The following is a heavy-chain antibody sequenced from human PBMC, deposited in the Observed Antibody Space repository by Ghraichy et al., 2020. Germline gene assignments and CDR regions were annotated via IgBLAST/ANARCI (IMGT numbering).Heavy chain of an antibody. V-gene: IGHV4-59*01. Sequence: SETLSLTCTVSGGSISSYYWSWLRQPPGKGLEWLGYIFYSGSTNSNPSLKSRVTISLDTSKNQFSLNLPSVTAADTAVYYCATTGRGSAYSPPDSWGQGTLVTVSS. J-gene: IGHJ5*01. CDR3: ATTGRGSAYSPPDS. CDR1: GGSISSYY. CDR2: IFYSGST. D-gene: IGHD3-22*01.